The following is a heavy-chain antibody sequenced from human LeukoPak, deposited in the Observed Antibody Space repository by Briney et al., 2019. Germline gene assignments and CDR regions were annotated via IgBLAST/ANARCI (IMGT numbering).Heavy chain of an antibody. CDR1: GGSVSSGSYY. CDR2: IYYSGST. D-gene: IGHD4-11*01. Sequence: SETLSLTCTVSGGSVSSGSYYWSWIRQPPGKGLEWIGYIYYSGSTNYNPSLKSRVTISVDTSKNQFSLKLSSATAADTALYYWGRRKSNYRTFDYWAQGTLATASS. CDR3: GRRKSNYRTFDY. J-gene: IGHJ4*02. V-gene: IGHV4-61*01.